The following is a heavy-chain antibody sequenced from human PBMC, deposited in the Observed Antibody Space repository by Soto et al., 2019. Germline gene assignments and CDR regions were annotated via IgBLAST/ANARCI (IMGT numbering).Heavy chain of an antibody. V-gene: IGHV4-38-2*02. CDR2: IYHSGST. CDR1: GYSISSGYY. Sequence: ETLSLTCAVSGYSISSGYYWGWIRQPPGKGLEWIGSIYHSGSTYYNPSLKSRVTISVDTSKNQFSLKLSSVTAADTAVYYCEREGHDEWPVTTGYWGQGTLVTVSS. CDR3: EREGHDEWPVTTGY. J-gene: IGHJ4*02. D-gene: IGHD4-17*01.